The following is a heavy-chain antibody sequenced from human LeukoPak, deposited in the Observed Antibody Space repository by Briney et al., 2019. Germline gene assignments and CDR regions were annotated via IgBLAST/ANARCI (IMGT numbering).Heavy chain of an antibody. J-gene: IGHJ6*02. CDR3: ARSEGMDV. Sequence: SETLSLTRAVSGGSNSSYYWSWIRQPPGKGLEWIGYIYYSGSTNYNPSLKSRVTISVDMSKNQFSLKLSSVTAADTAVYYCARSEGMDVWGQGTTVTVSS. CDR2: IYYSGST. CDR1: GGSNSSYY. D-gene: IGHD1-14*01. V-gene: IGHV4-59*01.